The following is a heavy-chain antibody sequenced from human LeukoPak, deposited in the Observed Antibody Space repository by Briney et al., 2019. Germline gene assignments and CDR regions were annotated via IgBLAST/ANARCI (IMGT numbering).Heavy chain of an antibody. J-gene: IGHJ5*02. CDR1: GGSISSSSYY. CDR2: IYYSGST. D-gene: IGHD3-10*01. Sequence: SETLSLTCTVSGGSISSSSYYWGWIRQPPGKGLEWIGSIYYSGSTYYNPSLKSRVTISVDTSKNQFSLKLSSVTAADTAVYYCARSHVAMVRGVINDDWFDPWGQGTLVTVSS. V-gene: IGHV4-39*07. CDR3: ARSHVAMVRGVINDDWFDP.